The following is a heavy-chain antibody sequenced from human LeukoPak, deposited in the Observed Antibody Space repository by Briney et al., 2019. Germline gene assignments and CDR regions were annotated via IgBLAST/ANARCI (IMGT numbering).Heavy chain of an antibody. Sequence: GGSLRLSCAASGFTFSDYYMSWIRQAPGKGLEWVSYISSSGSTIYYADSVKGRFTISRDNAKNSLYLQMNSLRAEDTAVYYRARAQQRGHYDSSGYWGQGTLVTVSS. J-gene: IGHJ4*02. CDR3: ARAQQRGHYDSSGY. D-gene: IGHD3-22*01. V-gene: IGHV3-11*01. CDR1: GFTFSDYY. CDR2: ISSSGSTI.